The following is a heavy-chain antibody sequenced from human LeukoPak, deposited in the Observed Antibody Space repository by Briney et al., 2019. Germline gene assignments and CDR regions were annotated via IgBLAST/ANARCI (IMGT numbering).Heavy chain of an antibody. Sequence: PSETLSLTCAVSGYSISSGYYWGWLRQPPGAGLEWIGRVYHSGSTHYNPSLKSRVTISMDTSKNQFSLKLSSVTAADTAVYYCARRPRGHDILTGYFDYWGQGTLVTVSS. CDR3: ARRPRGHDILTGYFDY. J-gene: IGHJ4*02. D-gene: IGHD3-9*01. V-gene: IGHV4-38-2*01. CDR1: GYSISSGYY. CDR2: VYHSGST.